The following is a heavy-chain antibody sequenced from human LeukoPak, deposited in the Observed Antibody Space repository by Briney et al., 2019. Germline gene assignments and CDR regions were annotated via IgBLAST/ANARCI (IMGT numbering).Heavy chain of an antibody. V-gene: IGHV1-69*05. CDR2: IIPIFGTA. CDR3: ARSDIVVVPAAIRADYYYYYMDV. J-gene: IGHJ6*03. CDR1: GGTFSSYA. Sequence: SVKVSCKASGGTFSSYAISWVRQAPGQGLEWMGGIIPIFGTANYAQKFQGRVTITTDESTSTAYMELSSLRSEDTAVYYCARSDIVVVPAAIRADYYYYYMDVWGKGTTVTVSS. D-gene: IGHD2-2*02.